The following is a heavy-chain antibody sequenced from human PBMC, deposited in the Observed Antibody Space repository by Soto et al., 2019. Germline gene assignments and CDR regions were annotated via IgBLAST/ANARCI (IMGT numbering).Heavy chain of an antibody. J-gene: IGHJ6*02. Sequence: QVQLVQSGAEVKKPGASVKVSCKASGYTFTSYGISWVRQAPGQGLEWMGWISAYNGNTNYAQKLQGRVTMTTATSRXXAXMXQRSLRSDDQAVYYCAMGARGYDFWSGHYSYYGMDVWGQGTTVTVSS. CDR3: AMGARGYDFWSGHYSYYGMDV. D-gene: IGHD3-3*01. V-gene: IGHV1-18*01. CDR1: GYTFTSYG. CDR2: ISAYNGNT.